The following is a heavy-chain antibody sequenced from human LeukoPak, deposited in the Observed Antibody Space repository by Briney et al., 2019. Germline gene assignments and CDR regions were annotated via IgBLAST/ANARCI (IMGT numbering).Heavy chain of an antibody. D-gene: IGHD3-10*01. Sequence: PSETLSLTCTVSGGSISSSSYYWGWIRQPPGKGLEWIGSIYYSGSTYYNPSLKSRVTISVDTSKNQFSLKLSSVTAADTAVYYCARHTLYPFTMVRGVIIASNWFDPWGQGTLVTVSS. CDR2: IYYSGST. CDR1: GGSISSSSYY. CDR3: ARHTLYPFTMVRGVIIASNWFDP. V-gene: IGHV4-39*01. J-gene: IGHJ5*02.